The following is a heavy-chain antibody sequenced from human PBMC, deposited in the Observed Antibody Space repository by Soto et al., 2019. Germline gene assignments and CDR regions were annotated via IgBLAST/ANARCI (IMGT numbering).Heavy chain of an antibody. CDR1: GGSVSSGTYY. D-gene: IGHD3-10*01. J-gene: IGHJ4*02. CDR2: IYFSGDT. Sequence: QVQLQESGPGLVKPSQTLSLTCTVSGGSVSSGTYYWSWIRQHPGKGLEWIGYIYFSGDTYYNPSLKSRVTISLDTSKNQFSLNLGSVTAADTAVYYCARCSGSGSYYNIGLIDYWGQGTLVTVSS. CDR3: ARCSGSGSYYNIGLIDY. V-gene: IGHV4-31*03.